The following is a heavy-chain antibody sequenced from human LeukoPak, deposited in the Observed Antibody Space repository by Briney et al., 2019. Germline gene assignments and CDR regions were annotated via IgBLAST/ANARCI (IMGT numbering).Heavy chain of an antibody. Sequence: PSETLSLTCTVSGGSLRNYYWSWIRQPPGRGLEWLGYIYSSESTNYNPSLKSRVTISLDTPKNQFSLKLNSVTAADTAVYYCAGVDGDYTYYFDYWGQGTLVTVSS. D-gene: IGHD4-17*01. CDR3: AGVDGDYTYYFDY. CDR1: GGSLRNYY. J-gene: IGHJ4*02. CDR2: IYSSEST. V-gene: IGHV4-4*08.